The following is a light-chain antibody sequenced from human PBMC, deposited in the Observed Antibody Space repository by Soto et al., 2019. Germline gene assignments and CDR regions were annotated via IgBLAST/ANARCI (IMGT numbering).Light chain of an antibody. CDR1: HSINNY. Sequence: QMTQSPSSLYASVGDRVIITCRADHSINNYLNWYQQKPGQVPKLLIYAASTLQSGVPSRFSGSGSGRVFTLTINSLQPEDFATYYCQQSYSTLGTFGRGTRVEI. V-gene: IGKV1-39*01. J-gene: IGKJ1*01. CDR3: QQSYSTLGT. CDR2: AAS.